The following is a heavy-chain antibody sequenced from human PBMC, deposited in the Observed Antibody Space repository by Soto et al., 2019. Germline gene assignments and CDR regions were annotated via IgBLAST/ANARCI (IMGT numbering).Heavy chain of an antibody. CDR3: ARTVTYYDFWSGSEVGGGYFDY. V-gene: IGHV4-34*01. D-gene: IGHD3-3*01. CDR1: GGSFSGCF. J-gene: IGHJ4*02. Sequence: LSPTCAVYGGSFSGCFWGWIRPPPGKGLGLVGEINHSGSTNYNPSLKSRVTISVDTSKNQFSLKLSSVTAADTAVYYCARTVTYYDFWSGSEVGGGYFDYWGQGTLVTVSS. CDR2: INHSGST.